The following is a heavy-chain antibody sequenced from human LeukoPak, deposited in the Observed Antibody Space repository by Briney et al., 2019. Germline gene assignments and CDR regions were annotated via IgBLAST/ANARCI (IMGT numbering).Heavy chain of an antibody. J-gene: IGHJ4*02. CDR2: ISYDGSNK. CDR1: GFTFSSYG. V-gene: IGHV3-30*18. Sequence: PGGSLRLSCAASGFTFSSYGMHWVRQAPGKGLEWVAVISYDGSNKYYADSVKGRFTISRDNSKNTLYLQMNSLRAEDTAVYYCAKDFDFSPFDYWGQGTLVTVPS. D-gene: IGHD3-9*01. CDR3: AKDFDFSPFDY.